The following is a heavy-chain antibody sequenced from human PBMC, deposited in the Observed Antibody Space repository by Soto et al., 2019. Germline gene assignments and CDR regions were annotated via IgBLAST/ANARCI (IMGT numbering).Heavy chain of an antibody. J-gene: IGHJ6*02. CDR1: GDTFKNCV. Sequence: QVQVVQSGVEVRRPGSSVKVSCKASGDTFKNCVISWVRQAPGQGLEWMGGIIPLFGTTDFAQRFQGRRTITTDESTTTAYRELSRLRSEDTATYYCAAELGFGKLSVVWGQGTTVIVSS. V-gene: IGHV1-69*01. CDR2: IIPLFGTT. D-gene: IGHD3-10*01. CDR3: AAELGFGKLSVV.